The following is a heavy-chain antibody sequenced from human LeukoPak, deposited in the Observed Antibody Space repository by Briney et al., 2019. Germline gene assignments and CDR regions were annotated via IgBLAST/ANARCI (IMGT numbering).Heavy chain of an antibody. J-gene: IGHJ4*02. V-gene: IGHV3-74*01. D-gene: IGHD1-26*01. CDR2: INTDGSNT. CDR1: GFTFDSYW. Sequence: GGSLRLSCAASGFTFDSYWMHWVRQAPGKGLVWVSHINTDGSNTNYTDSVKGRFTISRDDAKNTLYLQMNSLRVEDTAVYYCGRGYSGSWAYWGQGTLVTVSP. CDR3: GRGYSGSWAY.